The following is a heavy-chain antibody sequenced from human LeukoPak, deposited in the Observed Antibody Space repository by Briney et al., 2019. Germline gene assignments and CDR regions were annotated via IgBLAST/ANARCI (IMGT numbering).Heavy chain of an antibody. CDR1: GYSISSGYY. CDR3: AREDYYNSGGYYLDY. D-gene: IGHD3-22*01. Sequence: PSETLSLTCSVSGYSISSGYYWGWIRQPPGKGLEWIGNIYHSGSTNYSPSLKSRVTTSVDTSKNQFSLKLSSVTAADTAVYFCAREDYYNSGGYYLDYWGQGTLVTVSS. CDR2: IYHSGST. V-gene: IGHV4-38-2*02. J-gene: IGHJ4*02.